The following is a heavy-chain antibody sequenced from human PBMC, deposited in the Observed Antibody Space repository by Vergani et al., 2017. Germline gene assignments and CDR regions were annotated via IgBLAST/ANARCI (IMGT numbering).Heavy chain of an antibody. Sequence: QVQLVQSGAEVKKPGSSVKVSCKASGGTFSSYAISWVRQAPGQGLEWMGGIIPIFGTANYAQKFQGRVTITADESTSTAYMELSSLRSEDTAVYYCARARGAVTTMEGYDYYMDVWGKGTTVTVSS. CDR2: IIPIFGTA. J-gene: IGHJ6*03. D-gene: IGHD4-11*01. CDR1: GGTFSSYA. CDR3: ARARGAVTTMEGYDYYMDV. V-gene: IGHV1-69*01.